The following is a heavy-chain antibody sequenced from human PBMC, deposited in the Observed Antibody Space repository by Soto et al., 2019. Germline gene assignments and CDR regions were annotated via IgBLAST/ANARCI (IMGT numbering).Heavy chain of an antibody. J-gene: IGHJ4*02. Sequence: QVQLVQSGPEVKKPGASVKVSCKTSGYTFTSYGISWVRQAPGQGLEWMGWITTDKGKTTYAQKFQGRVTMTADTSPSTGYMELRSLRSDDTAVYYCATRSPAFDYWGQGTLVTVSS. V-gene: IGHV1-18*01. CDR2: ITTDKGKT. CDR1: GYTFTSYG. CDR3: ATRSPAFDY.